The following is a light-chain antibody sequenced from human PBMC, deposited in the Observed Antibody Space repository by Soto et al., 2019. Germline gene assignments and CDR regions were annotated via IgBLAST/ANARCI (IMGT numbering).Light chain of an antibody. CDR1: QSVLYSSNNNNY. V-gene: IGKV4-1*01. CDR3: QQSYTTPWT. CDR2: WAS. J-gene: IGKJ1*01. Sequence: DIVMTQSPDSLTVSLGERATINCKSSQSVLYSSNNNNYLAWYQQKPGQPPKLLIYWASTRESGVPDRFSGSGSGTDFALTISSLQAEDVALYYCQQSYTTPWTFGQGTKVEIK.